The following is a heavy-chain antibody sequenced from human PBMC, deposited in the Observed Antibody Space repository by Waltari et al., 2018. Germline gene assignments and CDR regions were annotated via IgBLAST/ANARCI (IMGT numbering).Heavy chain of an antibody. CDR1: GFTISRFW. D-gene: IGHD1-1*01. CDR3: VGWNDPINS. CDR2: IGPDGSDK. V-gene: IGHV3-7*01. Sequence: EAQLVQSGGGLVQPGGSLTHFCAASGFTISRFWMTWIRQAPGQGLQWVAHIGPDGSDKYYVDSVKGRFTISRDNAENSLLLQMSSLRVEDTALYYCVGWNDPINSWGQGTLVAVSS. J-gene: IGHJ4*02.